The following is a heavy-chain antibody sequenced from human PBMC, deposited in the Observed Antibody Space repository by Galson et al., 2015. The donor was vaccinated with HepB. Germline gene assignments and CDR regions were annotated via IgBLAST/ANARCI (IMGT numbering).Heavy chain of an antibody. J-gene: IGHJ5*02. D-gene: IGHD3-16*02. Sequence: SLRLSCAASGFTSSSYSMNWVRQAPGKGLEWVSCISSSRSDIYYADSVKGRFTISRDNAKISLYLQMNSLRAEDTAVYYCASRSGLGVIPSWGQGTLVTVSS. V-gene: IGHV3-48*01. CDR3: ASRSGLGVIPS. CDR1: GFTSSSYS. CDR2: ISSSRSDI.